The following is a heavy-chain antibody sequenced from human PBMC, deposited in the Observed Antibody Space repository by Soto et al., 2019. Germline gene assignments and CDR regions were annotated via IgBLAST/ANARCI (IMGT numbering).Heavy chain of an antibody. CDR2: ISDDGTQK. CDR3: AKDFGNHAGGFDAFDF. J-gene: IGHJ3*01. D-gene: IGHD3-10*01. CDR1: GFSFSDFG. Sequence: QVNLVESGGGVVQPGKSLRLSCAASGFSFSDFGLNWVRQAPGKGLEWVASISDDGTQKYYVDSVKGRFTISRDNSMNTLYLEMNSLTTDDTAVYFCAKDFGNHAGGFDAFDFWGHGTMLTVSS. V-gene: IGHV3-30*18.